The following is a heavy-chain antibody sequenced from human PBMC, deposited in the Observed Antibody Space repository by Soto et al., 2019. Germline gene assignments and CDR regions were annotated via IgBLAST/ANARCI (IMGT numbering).Heavy chain of an antibody. CDR3: AVMTYYDFWSGKGHFDY. J-gene: IGHJ4*02. CDR1: GFTFSSYA. V-gene: IGHV3-23*01. Sequence: EVQLLESGGGLAQPGGSLRLSCAASGFTFSSYAMRWVRQAPGQGLEWVAGISGSGGSTYYADSVKGPFTISRDNSKKSLYLQRISLRADDTAFYYCAVMTYYDFWSGKGHFDYWGQGTLVTVSS. D-gene: IGHD3-3*01. CDR2: ISGSGGST.